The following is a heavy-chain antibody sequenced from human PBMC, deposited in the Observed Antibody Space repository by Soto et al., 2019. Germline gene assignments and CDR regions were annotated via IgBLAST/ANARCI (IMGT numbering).Heavy chain of an antibody. CDR1: GFTFNSYA. J-gene: IGHJ4*02. V-gene: IGHV3-23*01. Sequence: PGGSLRLSCAASGFTFNSYAMNWVRQGTGKGLEWASGISGSGSNTHYADSVKGRFTISRDNSKNTLFLQMNSLRAEDTAVYYCAKFKFSRSSPSDYWGQGILVTVSS. CDR3: AKFKFSRSSPSDY. CDR2: ISGSGSNT. D-gene: IGHD1-26*01.